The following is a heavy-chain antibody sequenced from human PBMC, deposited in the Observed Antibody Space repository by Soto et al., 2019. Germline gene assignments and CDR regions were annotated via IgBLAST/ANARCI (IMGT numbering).Heavy chain of an antibody. D-gene: IGHD2-21*01. V-gene: IGHV4-30-4*01. Sequence: QVQLQESGPGLVKPSQTLSLTCTVSGGSISDGAYYWSWIRQPPGKGLEWIGHIYNSGNTYNNPSLRRRLSISLETPKSHFSLNLKSVTAADTAVYYCASGLSGDKVDQWGQGTLVTVSS. CDR2: IYNSGNT. CDR1: GGSISDGAYY. J-gene: IGHJ4*02. CDR3: ASGLSGDKVDQ.